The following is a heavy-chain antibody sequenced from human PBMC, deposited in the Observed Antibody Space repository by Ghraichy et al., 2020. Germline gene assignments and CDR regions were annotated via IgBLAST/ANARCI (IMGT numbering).Heavy chain of an antibody. CDR1: GYTFTGYY. CDR3: ARVPRRHYHYYYGMDV. J-gene: IGHJ6*02. CDR2: INPNSGGT. Sequence: ASVKVSCKASGYTFTGYYMHWVRQAPGQGLEWMGWINPNSGGTNYAQKFQGRVTMTRDTSISTAYMELSRLRSDDTAVYYCARVPRRHYHYYYGMDVWGQGTTVTVSS. V-gene: IGHV1-2*02.